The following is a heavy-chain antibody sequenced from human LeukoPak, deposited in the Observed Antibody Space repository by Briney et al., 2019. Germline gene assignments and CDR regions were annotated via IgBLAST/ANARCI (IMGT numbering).Heavy chain of an antibody. Sequence: ASVKVSCKASGYTITGYYMHWVRQAPGQGLEWMGWINPNSGGTNYAQKFQGRVTMTRDTSISTAYMELSRLRSDDTAVYYCARRSYGIRAFDIWGQGTMVTVSS. CDR3: ARRSYGIRAFDI. CDR2: INPNSGGT. J-gene: IGHJ3*02. D-gene: IGHD5-18*01. CDR1: GYTITGYY. V-gene: IGHV1-2*02.